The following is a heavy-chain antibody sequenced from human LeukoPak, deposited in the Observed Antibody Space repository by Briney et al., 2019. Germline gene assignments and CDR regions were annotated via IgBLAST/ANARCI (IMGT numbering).Heavy chain of an antibody. J-gene: IGHJ3*02. D-gene: IGHD6-13*01. V-gene: IGHV3-33*01. CDR1: GFTFSSYG. Sequence: GGSLRLSCAASGFTFSSYGMHWIRQAPGKGLEGVAVIWSDGSYKYYADSMKGRFTISRDNSKNMVYLQMNSLRVEDAAVYYCASAAGAFDMWGQGTLVTVSS. CDR3: ASAAGAFDM. CDR2: IWSDGSYK.